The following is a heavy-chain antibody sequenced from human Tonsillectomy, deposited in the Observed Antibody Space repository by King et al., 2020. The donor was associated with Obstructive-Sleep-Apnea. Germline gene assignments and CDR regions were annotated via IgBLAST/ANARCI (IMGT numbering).Heavy chain of an antibody. J-gene: IGHJ4*02. CDR3: TTECYLTNLSLDY. V-gene: IGHV3-15*01. CDR1: GFTFIDTW. Sequence: VQLVESGGGLVKPGGSLRLSCAASGFTFIDTWINWVRQAPGKGLEGVGHIKNKADGGTTVYAAPVKVRFAISRDDSKNILYLQMNRLKIEDTAVYYCTTECYLTNLSLDYCGQGTLVTVSS. CDR2: IKNKADGGTT. D-gene: IGHD2-15*01.